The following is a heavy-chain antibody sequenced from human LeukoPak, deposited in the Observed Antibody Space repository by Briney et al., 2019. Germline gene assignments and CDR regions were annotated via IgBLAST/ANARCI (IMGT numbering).Heavy chain of an antibody. J-gene: IGHJ5*02. CDR2: DYSRSI. D-gene: IGHD3-10*01. CDR3: ARSSFRAMVRGVNWFDP. V-gene: IGHV4-34*01. CDR1: GGSFSGYY. Sequence: SETLSLTCAVYGGSFSGYYWGWIRQPPGKGLEWIGSDYSRSIYYSPSLKSRVTISVDTSKNQFSLKLSSVTAADTAVYYCARSSFRAMVRGVNWFDPWGQGTLVTVSS.